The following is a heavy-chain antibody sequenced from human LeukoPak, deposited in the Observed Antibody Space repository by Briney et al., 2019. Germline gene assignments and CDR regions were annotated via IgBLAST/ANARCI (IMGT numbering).Heavy chain of an antibody. Sequence: GGSLRLSCAASGFTFSSYWMSWVRQAPGKGREWVANIKQDVSEKYYVDSVKGRFTISRDNAKNSLYLQMNSLRAEDTAVYYCARDYHRNYYDSSGYYSWFAFDIWGQGTMVTVSS. CDR3: ARDYHRNYYDSSGYYSWFAFDI. D-gene: IGHD3-22*01. CDR2: IKQDVSEK. CDR1: GFTFSSYW. V-gene: IGHV3-7*01. J-gene: IGHJ3*02.